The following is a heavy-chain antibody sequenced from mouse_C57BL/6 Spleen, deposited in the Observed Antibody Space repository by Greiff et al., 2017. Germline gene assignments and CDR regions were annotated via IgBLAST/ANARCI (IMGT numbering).Heavy chain of an antibody. CDR2: INPNSGST. J-gene: IGHJ3*01. D-gene: IGHD1-1*01. CDR1: GYTFTSYW. V-gene: IGHV1-64*01. Sequence: QVQLQQPGAELVKPGASVKLSCKASGYTFTSYWMHWVKQRPGQGLEWIGMINPNSGSTNYNEKFKSKATLTVDKSSSTAYMQLSSLTSEDSAVYYCARDEEPNYYGSSYGAYGGQGTRVTVSA. CDR3: ARDEEPNYYGSSYGAY.